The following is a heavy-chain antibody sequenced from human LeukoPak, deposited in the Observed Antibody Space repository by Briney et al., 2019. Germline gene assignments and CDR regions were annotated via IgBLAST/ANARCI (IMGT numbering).Heavy chain of an antibody. CDR3: ARERVTTTAFDH. CDR2: ITGGGANT. D-gene: IGHD4-17*01. J-gene: IGHJ3*01. V-gene: IGHV3-23*01. Sequence: GGSLRLSCAAPGFTFSSFPMGWVRQAPGEGLEWASMITGGGANTRYADSVKGRFTISRDDSKNTLYLQMNNLRAEDTAVYYCARERVTTTAFDHWGQGTMVTVSS. CDR1: GFTFSSFP.